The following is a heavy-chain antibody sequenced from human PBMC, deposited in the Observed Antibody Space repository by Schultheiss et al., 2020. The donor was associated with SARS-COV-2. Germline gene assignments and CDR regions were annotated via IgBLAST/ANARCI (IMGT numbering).Heavy chain of an antibody. CDR3: ARVRLDIVVVPAAIPVRWFDP. CDR1: GGSISSYY. D-gene: IGHD2-2*02. V-gene: IGHV4-4*07. CDR2: IYTSGST. Sequence: SETLSLTCTVSGGSISSYYWSWIRQPAGKGLEWIGRIYTSGSTNYNPSLKSRVTISVDTSKNQFSLKLSSVTAADTAVYYCARVRLDIVVVPAAIPVRWFDPWGQGTLVTVSS. J-gene: IGHJ5*02.